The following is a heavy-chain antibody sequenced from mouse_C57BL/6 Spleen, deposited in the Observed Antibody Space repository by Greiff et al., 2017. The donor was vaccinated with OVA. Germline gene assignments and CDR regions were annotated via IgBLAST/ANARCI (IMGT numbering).Heavy chain of an antibody. Sequence: VQLQESGAELVKPGASVKISCKASGYAFSSYWMNWVKQRPGKGLEWIGQIYPGDGDTNYNGKFKGKATLTADKSSSTAYMQLSSLTSEDSAVYFCARLEDYDAGYAMDYWGQGTSVTVSS. CDR2: IYPGDGDT. V-gene: IGHV1-80*01. CDR3: ARLEDYDAGYAMDY. CDR1: GYAFSSYW. J-gene: IGHJ4*01. D-gene: IGHD2-4*01.